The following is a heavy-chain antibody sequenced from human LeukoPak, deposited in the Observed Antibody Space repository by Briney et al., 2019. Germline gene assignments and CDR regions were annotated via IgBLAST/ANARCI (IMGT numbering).Heavy chain of an antibody. CDR3: ARDSCSFVAVAGFFDL. J-gene: IGHJ2*01. D-gene: IGHD6-13*01. Sequence: SETLSLTCTVSGGAISSYSRSWIRQPAGKGLEWIGRIYTSGSTYYSPTLKSRATISVGASKNQVSLKLSSVTAADTAVYYCARDSCSFVAVAGFFDLWGRGTLVTVSS. CDR1: GGAISSYS. V-gene: IGHV4-4*07. CDR2: IYTSGST.